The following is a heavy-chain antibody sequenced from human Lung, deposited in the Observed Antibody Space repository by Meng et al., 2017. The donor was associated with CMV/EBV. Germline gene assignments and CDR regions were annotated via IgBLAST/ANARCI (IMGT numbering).Heavy chain of an antibody. CDR1: GGSISSYY. D-gene: IGHD3-3*01. CDR2: IYYSGST. J-gene: IGHJ5*02. Sequence: SXTLSLXCTVSGGSISSYYWSWIRQPPGKGLEWIGYIYYSGSTNYNPSLKSRVTISVDTSKNQFSLKLSSVTAADTAVYYCAREVKGSYDFWSGYNWFDPXGQGXLV. CDR3: AREVKGSYDFWSGYNWFDP. V-gene: IGHV4-59*01.